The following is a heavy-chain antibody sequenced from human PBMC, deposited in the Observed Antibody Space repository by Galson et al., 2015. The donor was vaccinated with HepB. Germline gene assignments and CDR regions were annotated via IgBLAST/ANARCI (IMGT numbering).Heavy chain of an antibody. V-gene: IGHV3-7*01. D-gene: IGHD3-10*01. J-gene: IGHJ5*02. CDR3: ARDSRYYYGSGSFNWFDP. CDR2: IKQDGSEK. CDR1: GFTFSSYW. Sequence: SLRLSCAASGFTFSSYWMSWVRQAPGKGLEWVANIKQDGSEKYYVDSVKGRFTISRDNAKNSLYLQMNSLRAEDTAVYYCARDSRYYYGSGSFNWFDPWGQGTLVTVSS.